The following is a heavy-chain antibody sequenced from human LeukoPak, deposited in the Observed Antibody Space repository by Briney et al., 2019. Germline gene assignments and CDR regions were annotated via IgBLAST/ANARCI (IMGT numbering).Heavy chain of an antibody. V-gene: IGHV3-48*03. CDR1: EFTFVRYA. CDR3: VRDPSYGSSWYYYMDV. D-gene: IGHD6-13*01. CDR2: ISSSSFKI. J-gene: IGHJ6*03. Sequence: GGSLRLSCAASEFTFVRYAMNWVRQAPGKGREGVSYISSSSFKIGYADSVKGRFTISRDNSKISLSLQMDSLRVEDTAVYYCVRDPSYGSSWYYYMDVWGKGTTVTVSS.